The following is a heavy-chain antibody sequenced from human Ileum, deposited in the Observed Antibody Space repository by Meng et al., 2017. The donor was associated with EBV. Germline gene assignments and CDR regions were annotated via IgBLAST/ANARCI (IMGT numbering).Heavy chain of an antibody. CDR2: IIPIFATP. CDR1: GYTFTTFG. Sequence: QIQLGQAGPEVKKPGASVRVSCKASGYTFTTFGIGWVRQAPGQGLEWMGGIIPIFATPNYAQKFQDRITITADTSTTTAYMELSSLTSEDTAIYYCARWAGHCSSANCFPPLDYWGQGTLVTVSS. V-gene: IGHV1-69*06. CDR3: ARWAGHCSSANCFPPLDY. D-gene: IGHD2-2*03. J-gene: IGHJ4*02.